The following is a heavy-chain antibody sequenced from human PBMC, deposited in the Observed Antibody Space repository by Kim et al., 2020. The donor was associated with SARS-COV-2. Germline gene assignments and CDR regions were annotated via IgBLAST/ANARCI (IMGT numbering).Heavy chain of an antibody. CDR1: GYSFTSYD. J-gene: IGHJ5*02. Sequence: ASVKVSCKASGYSFTSYDINWVRQATGQGLEWMGWMNPNSGSTGYAQKFQGRVTMTRNTSINTAYMELSSLRSEDTAVYYCARWIPVAGTDWFDPWGQGTLVTVPQ. V-gene: IGHV1-8*01. CDR3: ARWIPVAGTDWFDP. CDR2: MNPNSGST. D-gene: IGHD6-19*01.